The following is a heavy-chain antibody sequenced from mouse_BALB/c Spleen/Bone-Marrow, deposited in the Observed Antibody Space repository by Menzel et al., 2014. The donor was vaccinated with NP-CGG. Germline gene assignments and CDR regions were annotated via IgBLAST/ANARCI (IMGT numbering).Heavy chain of an antibody. CDR2: IDPYYGGT. CDR1: GYSFTGYN. CDR3: ARNHFGSNSLGY. D-gene: IGHD1-1*01. V-gene: IGHV1S135*01. Sequence: VQLKQSGPELEKPGASVKISCKASGYSFTGYNMNWVKQSDGRSLEWIGNIDPYYGGTSYNQKFRGKATLTVDKSSNTAYMQLTSLTSEDSAVYYCARNHFGSNSLGYWGQGTLVTVSA. J-gene: IGHJ3*01.